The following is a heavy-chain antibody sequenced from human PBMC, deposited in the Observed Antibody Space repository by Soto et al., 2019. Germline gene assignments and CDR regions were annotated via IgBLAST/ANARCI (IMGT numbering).Heavy chain of an antibody. D-gene: IGHD2-21*01. J-gene: IGHJ4*02. V-gene: IGHV1-2*02. CDR2: INPNSGDT. CDR1: GYTFTGYY. Sequence: ASVKVSCKASGYTFTGYYMHWVRQAPGQGLEWMGWINPNSGDTHSAQKFQGRVTMTTDTSISTAYMEVSRLRSEDTAVYYCARFRPVILAPDYWGQGTLVTVSS. CDR3: ARFRPVILAPDY.